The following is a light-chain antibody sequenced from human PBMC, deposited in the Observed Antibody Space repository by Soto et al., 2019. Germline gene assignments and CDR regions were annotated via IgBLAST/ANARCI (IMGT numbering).Light chain of an antibody. J-gene: IGKJ5*01. CDR2: DAS. CDR1: QNVGSD. V-gene: IGKV3-11*01. Sequence: EMMMTQSPATLSGSPLEIVTLSFMASQNVGSDFAWYQQKPGQAPRLLIYDASNRATGIPARFSGSGSGTEFTLTISSLEPEDFAVYYCQQRRNWPITFGQGTRLEIK. CDR3: QQRRNWPIT.